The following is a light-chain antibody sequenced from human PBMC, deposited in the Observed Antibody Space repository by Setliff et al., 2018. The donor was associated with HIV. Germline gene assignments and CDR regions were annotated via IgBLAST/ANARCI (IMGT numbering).Light chain of an antibody. J-gene: IGLJ2*01. V-gene: IGLV2-23*02. Sequence: ALTQPASVSGSPGQSITISCTGTSSDVGSYNLVSWYQQHPGKAPKLMIYEVSKRPSGVSNRFSGSKSVNTASLTISGLQAEDEADYYCCSYAGSSTLFGGGTKVTVL. CDR1: SSDVGSYNL. CDR3: CSYAGSSTL. CDR2: EVS.